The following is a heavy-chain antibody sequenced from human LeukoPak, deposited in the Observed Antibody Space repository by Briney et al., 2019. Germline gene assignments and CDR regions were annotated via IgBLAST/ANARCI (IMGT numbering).Heavy chain of an antibody. V-gene: IGHV4-59*06. Sequence: SETLSLTCTVSGGSISSYYWSWIRQHPEKGLGWIGYIYYSGTTRSGNTYYSPSLKSRITISADTSKHQFSLKLDSVTAADTAVYYCARDLGPKYSDGNDPLGDALDVWGRGTKVIVSS. CDR3: ARDLGPKYSDGNDPLGDALDV. D-gene: IGHD2/OR15-2a*01. J-gene: IGHJ3*01. CDR2: IY. CDR1: GGSISSYY.